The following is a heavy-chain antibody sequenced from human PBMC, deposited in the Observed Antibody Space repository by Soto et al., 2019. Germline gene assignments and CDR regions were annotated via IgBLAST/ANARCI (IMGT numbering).Heavy chain of an antibody. D-gene: IGHD4-17*01. CDR2: SLYTGNT. Sequence: PSETLSLTCTVSGGSISSSRYYWGWIRQPPGKGLEWIGSSLYTGNTFYNPSLESRVTISVDTSKNQFSLKLYSVTAADTAVYYCARDLDYGGNVDSFDMWGQGTMVTVSS. CDR1: GGSISSSRYY. J-gene: IGHJ3*02. CDR3: ARDLDYGGNVDSFDM. V-gene: IGHV4-39*02.